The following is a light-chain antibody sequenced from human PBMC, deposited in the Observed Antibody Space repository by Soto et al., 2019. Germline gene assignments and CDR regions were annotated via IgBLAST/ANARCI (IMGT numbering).Light chain of an antibody. Sequence: QSVLTQPASVSGSPGQSITISCTGTISDVGGYSYVSWYQQHPGKAPKLIIYEVNYRPSGVSNRFSGSKSGNTASLTISGLQAGDEADYYCSSFTSTSTYVFGTGTKVTVL. CDR1: ISDVGGYSY. V-gene: IGLV2-14*01. CDR2: EVN. J-gene: IGLJ1*01. CDR3: SSFTSTSTYV.